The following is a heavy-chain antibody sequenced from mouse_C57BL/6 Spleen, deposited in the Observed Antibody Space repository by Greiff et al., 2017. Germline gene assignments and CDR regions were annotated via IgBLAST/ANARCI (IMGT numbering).Heavy chain of an antibody. CDR1: GYTFTSYW. J-gene: IGHJ1*03. D-gene: IGHD4-1*01. CDR2: IHPNSGST. Sequence: QVQLQQPGAELVKPGASVKLSCKASGYTFTSYWMHWVKQRPGQGLEWIGMIHPNSGSTNYNEKFKSKATLTVDKSSSTAYMQLSSLTSEDSAVYYGAREDWDWWYCDVWGTGTTVTVAS. CDR3: AREDWDWWYCDV. V-gene: IGHV1-64*01.